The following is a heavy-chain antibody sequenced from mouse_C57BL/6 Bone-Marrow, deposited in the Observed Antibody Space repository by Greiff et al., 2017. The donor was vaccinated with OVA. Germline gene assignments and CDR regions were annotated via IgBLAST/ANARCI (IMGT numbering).Heavy chain of an antibody. CDR3: TRGGYYFDY. Sequence: EVKLQESGEGLVKPGGSLKLSCAASGFTFSSYAMSWVRRTPEKRLEWVAYISSGGDYIYYADTVKGRFTISRDNARNTLYLQMSSLKSEDTAMYYCTRGGYYFDYWGQGTTLTVSS. J-gene: IGHJ2*01. CDR2: ISSGGDYI. CDR1: GFTFSSYA. V-gene: IGHV5-9-1*02.